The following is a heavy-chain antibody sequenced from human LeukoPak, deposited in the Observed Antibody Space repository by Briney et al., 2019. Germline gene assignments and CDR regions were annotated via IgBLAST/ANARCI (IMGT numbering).Heavy chain of an antibody. V-gene: IGHV4-34*01. CDR1: GGSFSGYY. D-gene: IGHD3-10*01. Sequence: PSETLSLTCAVYGGSFSGYYWSWIRQPPGKGLEWVGEINHSGSNNYYPYPKSRVTISVDTSKNQFSLKLSSVTAADTAVYYCARGLYGRQLLTETWGKGTTVTVSS. CDR3: ARGLYGRQLLTET. J-gene: IGHJ6*04. CDR2: INHSGSN.